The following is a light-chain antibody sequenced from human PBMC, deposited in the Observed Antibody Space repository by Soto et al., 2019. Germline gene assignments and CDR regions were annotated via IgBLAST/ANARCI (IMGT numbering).Light chain of an antibody. Sequence: IVLTQSPGTLSLSPGERATLSCRASQSVSSSYLAWYQQKPGQSPRLVIYGGSTRAIGIPARFSGSGSETNFTLTISRLEPADFAIYYCQQYGSSQYTFGQGTKVEVK. J-gene: IGKJ2*01. CDR2: GGS. V-gene: IGKV3-20*01. CDR1: QSVSSSY. CDR3: QQYGSSQYT.